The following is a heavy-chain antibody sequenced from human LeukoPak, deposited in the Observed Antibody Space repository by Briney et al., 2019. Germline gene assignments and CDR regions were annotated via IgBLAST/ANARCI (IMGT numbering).Heavy chain of an antibody. CDR2: ISYTGRS. J-gene: IGHJ5*02. D-gene: IGHD6-19*01. CDR3: ARRLAVTEGGDCFDP. V-gene: IGHV4-39*01. Sequence: KPSETLSLTCTVSGDSVSNSNSFWGSIRQPPGKGLEWIGTISYTGRSYYNPSLKGRVTISVDTSRNQFSLRLNSVTAADTAVYYCARRLAVTEGGDCFDPWGQGTLVTVSS. CDR1: GDSVSNSNSF.